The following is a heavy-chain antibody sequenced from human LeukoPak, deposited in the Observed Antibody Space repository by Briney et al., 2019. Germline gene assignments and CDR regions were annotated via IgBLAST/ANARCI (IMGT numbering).Heavy chain of an antibody. V-gene: IGHV3-30-3*01. CDR3: ARGRWYDSSGSDAFDI. Sequence: PGRSLRLSCAVFGFTFSNYAMHWVRQAPGKGLEWVAVISYDGNDKYYADSVKGRFTISRDNSKNTVYLQVNSLRVEDTAVFYCARGRWYDSSGSDAFDIWGQGTMVTVSS. J-gene: IGHJ3*02. CDR1: GFTFSNYA. CDR2: ISYDGNDK. D-gene: IGHD3-22*01.